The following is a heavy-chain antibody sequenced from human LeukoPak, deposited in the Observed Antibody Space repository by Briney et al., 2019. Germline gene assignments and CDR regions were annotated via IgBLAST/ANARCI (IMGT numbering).Heavy chain of an antibody. CDR3: ARENSGSSYNWFDP. Sequence: GGSLRLSCAASGFTFSSYSMNWVRQAPGKGLEWVSSISSSSSYIYYADSVKGRFTISRDNAKNSLYLQMNSLRAEDTAVYYCARENSGSSYNWFDPWGQGTLVTVSS. D-gene: IGHD5-12*01. J-gene: IGHJ5*02. V-gene: IGHV3-21*01. CDR2: ISSSSSYI. CDR1: GFTFSSYS.